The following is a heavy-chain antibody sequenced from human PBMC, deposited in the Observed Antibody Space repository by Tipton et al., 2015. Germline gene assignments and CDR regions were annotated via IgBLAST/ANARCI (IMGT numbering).Heavy chain of an antibody. D-gene: IGHD1-26*01. V-gene: IGHV1-18*04. CDR2: INPYDGDK. CDR3: ARVEGVRGGSWAYYGMDV. CDR1: GYTFNTYG. Sequence: QVQLVQSGAEVKKPGASVKVSCKTSGYTFNTYGINWVRQAPGQGLEWMGWINPYDGDKKYPQKFRDRVTLTTHGGISTAYLELSNLKIDDTAVYYCARVEGVRGGSWAYYGMDVWGQGATVTVSS. J-gene: IGHJ6*02.